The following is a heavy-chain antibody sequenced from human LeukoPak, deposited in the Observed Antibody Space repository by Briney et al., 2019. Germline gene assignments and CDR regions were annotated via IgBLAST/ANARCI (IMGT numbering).Heavy chain of an antibody. CDR2: ISSSGSYT. J-gene: IGHJ3*02. CDR1: GFTFSDYY. Sequence: GGPLRLSCAASGFTFSDYYMSWIRQAPGKGLEWVSFISSSGSYTHYADSVKGRFTISRDNAKNSLYLQMNSLRAEDTAVYYCARRDEQQLVRDAFDIWGQGTMVTVSS. D-gene: IGHD6-13*01. CDR3: ARRDEQQLVRDAFDI. V-gene: IGHV3-11*06.